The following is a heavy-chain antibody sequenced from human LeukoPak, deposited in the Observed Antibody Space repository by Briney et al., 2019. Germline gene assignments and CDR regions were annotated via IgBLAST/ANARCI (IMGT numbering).Heavy chain of an antibody. CDR1: GFTFSSYA. J-gene: IGHJ6*04. V-gene: IGHV3-48*03. Sequence: PGGSLRLSCATSGFTFSSYAMSWVRQAPGKGLEWVSYISSSGSTIYYADSVKGRFTISRDNAKNSLYLQMNSLRAEDTAVYYCAEHGITMIGGVWGKGTTVTISS. D-gene: IGHD3-10*02. CDR3: AEHGITMIGGV. CDR2: ISSSGSTI.